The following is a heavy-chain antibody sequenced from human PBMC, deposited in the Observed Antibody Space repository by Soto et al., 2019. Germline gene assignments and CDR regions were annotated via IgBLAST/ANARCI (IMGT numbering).Heavy chain of an antibody. D-gene: IGHD4-17*01. Sequence: SETLSLTCTVSGGSISSGDYYWSWIRQPPGKGLEWIGYIYYSGSTYYNPSLKSRVTISVDTSKNQFSLKLSSVTAADTAVYYCARVSIMDSGYGDERDYYYGMDVWGQGTTVTVSS. CDR1: GGSISSGDYY. CDR3: ARVSIMDSGYGDERDYYYGMDV. CDR2: IYYSGST. J-gene: IGHJ6*02. V-gene: IGHV4-30-4*01.